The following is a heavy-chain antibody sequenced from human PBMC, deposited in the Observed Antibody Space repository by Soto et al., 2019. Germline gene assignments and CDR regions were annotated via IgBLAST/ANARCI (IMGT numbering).Heavy chain of an antibody. V-gene: IGHV3-23*01. J-gene: IGHJ6*03. CDR3: AIGPTIAARLHLYYYIDA. D-gene: IGHD6-6*01. CDR1: GFTFSSYA. CDR2: ISGSGGST. Sequence: EGQLLESGGGLVQPGGSLRLSCAASGFTFSSYAMSWVRQAPVKGLEWVSAISGSGGSTYYADSVKGRFTISRDNSTKPLSLPMNSLRADDTAVYYCAIGPTIAARLHLYYYIDASGKGTTVTVPS.